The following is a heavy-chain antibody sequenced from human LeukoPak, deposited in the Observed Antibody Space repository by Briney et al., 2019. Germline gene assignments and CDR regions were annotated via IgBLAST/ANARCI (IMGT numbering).Heavy chain of an antibody. CDR3: ARDLGCSTSSCRYNWFDP. J-gene: IGHJ5*02. CDR1: GFIFSNYA. D-gene: IGHD2-2*01. CDR2: ISQSGGRST. V-gene: IGHV3-23*01. Sequence: GGSLRLSCAASGFIFSNYAMTWVRQAPGEGLEWVAFISQSGGRSTDYADSVRGRFTISRDNSEDTLYLQMNSLRAEDTAVYHCARDLGCSTSSCRYNWFDPWGQGTLVTVSS.